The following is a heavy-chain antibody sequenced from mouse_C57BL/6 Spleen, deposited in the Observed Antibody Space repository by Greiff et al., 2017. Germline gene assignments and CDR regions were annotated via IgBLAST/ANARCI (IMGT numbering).Heavy chain of an antibody. Sequence: DVHLVESGGGLVKPGGSLKLSCAASGFTFSDYGMHWVRQAPEKGLEWVAYISSGSSTIYYADTVKGRFTISRDNAKNTLFLQMTSLRSEDTAMYYCARETYYYGSSSFYYAMDYWGQGTSVTVSS. CDR1: GFTFSDYG. J-gene: IGHJ4*01. V-gene: IGHV5-17*01. CDR2: ISSGSSTI. D-gene: IGHD1-1*01. CDR3: ARETYYYGSSSFYYAMDY.